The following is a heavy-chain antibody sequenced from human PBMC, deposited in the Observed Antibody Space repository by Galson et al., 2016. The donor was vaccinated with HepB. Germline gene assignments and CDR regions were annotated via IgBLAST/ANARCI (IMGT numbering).Heavy chain of an antibody. D-gene: IGHD7-27*01. CDR3: ARDHLWAFDY. CDR2: ISSGAI. Sequence: FLRLSCAASGFTFSSYAMTWVRQAPGKGLEWVSYISSGAIYYSDSVKGRFTISRDNAKNSLYLQMNSLRAEDTAVYYCARDHLWAFDYWGQGTLVTVSS. V-gene: IGHV3-48*03. CDR1: GFTFSSYA. J-gene: IGHJ4*02.